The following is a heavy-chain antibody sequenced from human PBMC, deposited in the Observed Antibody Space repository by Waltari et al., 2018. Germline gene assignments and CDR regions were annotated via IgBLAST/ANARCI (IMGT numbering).Heavy chain of an antibody. CDR2: ISGSGGRT. D-gene: IGHD3-3*01. CDR3: AKGSLGRSGYLDY. V-gene: IGHV3-23*01. CDR1: GFTFSSYA. Sequence: EVQLLESGGGLVQPGGSLRLSCVASGFTFSSYALSWARRPPGKGLEWVSAISGSGGRTYYADSVKGRFTTSRDNSKNTLYLQMNSLRAEDTAVYYCAKGSLGRSGYLDYWGQGTLVTVSS. J-gene: IGHJ4*02.